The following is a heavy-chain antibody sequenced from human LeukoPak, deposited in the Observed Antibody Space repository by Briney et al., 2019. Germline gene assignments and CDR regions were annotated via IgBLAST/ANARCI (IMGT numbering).Heavy chain of an antibody. D-gene: IGHD6-19*01. J-gene: IGHJ4*02. Sequence: GGSLRLSSAASGFTLSSYWMHWVRQAPGKGLVWVSRINSDGNSRTYADSVKGRFTISRDNAKNTLYLQMDSLRAEDTAVYYCARDPAPSGWYDYWGQGTLVTVSS. V-gene: IGHV3-74*01. CDR3: ARDPAPSGWYDY. CDR1: GFTLSSYW. CDR2: INSDGNSR.